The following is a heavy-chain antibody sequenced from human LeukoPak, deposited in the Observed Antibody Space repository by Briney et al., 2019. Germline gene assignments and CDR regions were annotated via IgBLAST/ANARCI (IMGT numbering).Heavy chain of an antibody. Sequence: GGSLRLSCAASGFTFSSYGMHWVRQAPGKGLEWVAVISYDGSNKYYADSVKGRFTISRDNSKNTLYLQMNSLRAEDTAVYYCAKAWDTAMGVSDYWGQGTLVTVSS. CDR3: AKAWDTAMGVSDY. J-gene: IGHJ4*02. CDR2: ISYDGSNK. V-gene: IGHV3-30*18. D-gene: IGHD5-18*01. CDR1: GFTFSSYG.